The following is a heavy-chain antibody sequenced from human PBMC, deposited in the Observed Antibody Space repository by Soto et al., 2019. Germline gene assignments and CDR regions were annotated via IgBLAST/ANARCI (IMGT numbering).Heavy chain of an antibody. Sequence: GGSLRLSCADSGFTFSSYAMSWVRQAPGKGLEWVSAISGSGGSTYYADSVKGRFTISRDNSKNTLYLQMNSLRAEDTAVYYCAKGVGATGVFYYYYMDVWGKGTTVTVSS. V-gene: IGHV3-23*01. D-gene: IGHD1-26*01. CDR3: AKGVGATGVFYYYYMDV. CDR2: ISGSGGST. CDR1: GFTFSSYA. J-gene: IGHJ6*03.